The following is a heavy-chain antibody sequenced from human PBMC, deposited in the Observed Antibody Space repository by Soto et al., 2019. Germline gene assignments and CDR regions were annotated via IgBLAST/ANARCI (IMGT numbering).Heavy chain of an antibody. Sequence: ASVKVSCKASGYTFTSYGISWVRQAPGQGLEWMGWISAYNGNTNYAQKLQGRVTMTTDTSTSTAYMELRSLRSEDTAVYYCARDLSVPSEYYFDYWGQGTLVTVSS. J-gene: IGHJ4*02. CDR1: GYTFTSYG. D-gene: IGHD6-6*01. CDR2: ISAYNGNT. CDR3: ARDLSVPSEYYFDY. V-gene: IGHV1-18*01.